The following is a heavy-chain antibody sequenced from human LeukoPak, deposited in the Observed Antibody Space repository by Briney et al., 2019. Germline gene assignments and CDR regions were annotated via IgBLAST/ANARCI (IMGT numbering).Heavy chain of an antibody. Sequence: GGSLRLSCAASGFTFSSYSMNWVRQAPGKGLEWVSSISSSSSYIYYADSVKGRFTISRNNAKNSLYLQMNSLRAEDTAVYYCAKGPWGYFDYWGQGTLVTVSS. CDR3: AKGPWGYFDY. CDR2: ISSSSSYI. V-gene: IGHV3-21*04. D-gene: IGHD3-16*01. CDR1: GFTFSSYS. J-gene: IGHJ4*02.